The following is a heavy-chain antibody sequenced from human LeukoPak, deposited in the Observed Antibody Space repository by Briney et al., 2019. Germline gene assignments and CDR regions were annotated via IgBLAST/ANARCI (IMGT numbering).Heavy chain of an antibody. Sequence: SETLSLICTVSGGSISSSSYYWGWIRQPPGKGLEWIGSIYYSGSTYYNPSLKSRVTISVDTSKNQFSLKLSSVTAADTAVYYCARAGDIVLMVYAITNWFDPWGQGTLVTVSS. CDR1: GGSISSSSYY. J-gene: IGHJ5*02. D-gene: IGHD2-8*01. CDR2: IYYSGST. V-gene: IGHV4-39*07. CDR3: ARAGDIVLMVYAITNWFDP.